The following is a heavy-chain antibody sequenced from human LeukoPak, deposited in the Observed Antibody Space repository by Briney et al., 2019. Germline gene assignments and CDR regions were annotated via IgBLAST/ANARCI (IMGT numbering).Heavy chain of an antibody. CDR3: ARGGVVTNYYYYFMDV. J-gene: IGHJ6*03. D-gene: IGHD4-23*01. Sequence: GGSLRLSCAASGFTFSTYSMNWVRQAPGKGLEWVSSISSSSSYIYYADSVKGRFTISRDNAKNSLYLRMNSLRAEDTAVYYCARGGVVTNYYYYFMDVWGRGTTVIVSS. CDR1: GFTFSTYS. CDR2: ISSSSSYI. V-gene: IGHV3-21*01.